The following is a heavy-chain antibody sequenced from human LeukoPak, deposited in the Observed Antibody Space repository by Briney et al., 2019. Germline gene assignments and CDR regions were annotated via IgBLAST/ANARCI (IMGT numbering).Heavy chain of an antibody. J-gene: IGHJ4*02. CDR2: IYYSGST. Sequence: SETLSLTCTVSGGSISSSSYYWGWIRQPPGKGLEWIGSIYYSGSTYYNPSLKSRVTISVDTSKNQFSLKLSSVTAADTAVYYCARVTGYMTEDYFDYWGQGTLITVSS. CDR1: GGSISSSSYY. V-gene: IGHV4-39*07. D-gene: IGHD6-13*01. CDR3: ARVTGYMTEDYFDY.